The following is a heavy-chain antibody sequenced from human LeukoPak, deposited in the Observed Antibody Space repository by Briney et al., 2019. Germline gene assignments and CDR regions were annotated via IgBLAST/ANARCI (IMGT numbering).Heavy chain of an antibody. CDR3: ARDLEGYSGYDQYFDY. CDR1: GYTFTSYG. V-gene: IGHV1-18*01. Sequence: ASVKVSCKASGYTFTSYGISWVRQTPGQGLEWMGWISAYSGNTNYAQKLQGRVTMTTDTSTSTAYMELRSLRSDDTAVYYCARDLEGYSGYDQYFDYWGQGTLVTVSS. CDR2: ISAYSGNT. J-gene: IGHJ4*02. D-gene: IGHD5-12*01.